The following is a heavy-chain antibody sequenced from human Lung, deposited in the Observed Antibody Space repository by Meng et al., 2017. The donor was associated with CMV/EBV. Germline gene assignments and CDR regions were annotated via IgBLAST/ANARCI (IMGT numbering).Heavy chain of an antibody. Sequence: QITLKESSPTLGKPTQTLTLTCTVSGFSLRASGVGVGWIRPPPGKALEWLALIFWNDDKRFSPSLKSRLTITRDTSKTQVVLTITDMDPVDTATYYCAHSSPGTYYRYWGQGTLVTVSS. D-gene: IGHD1-26*01. CDR2: IFWNDDK. V-gene: IGHV2-5*01. CDR3: AHSSPGTYYRY. J-gene: IGHJ4*02. CDR1: GFSLRASGVG.